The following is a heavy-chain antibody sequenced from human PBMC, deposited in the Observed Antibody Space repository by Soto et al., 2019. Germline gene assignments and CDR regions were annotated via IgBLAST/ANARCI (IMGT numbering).Heavy chain of an antibody. J-gene: IGHJ4*02. CDR2: VFYTGFT. D-gene: IGHD1-20*01. Sequence: LTCAVSGASISGSYYYWAWLRQSPGKGPEWIGSVFYTGFTSYNPSLESRVSVSVDTSKSQFSLKLSAVTAADTAVYYCATSQKGYNWNYFDHWGQGALVTVSS. CDR3: ATSQKGYNWNYFDH. V-gene: IGHV4-39*01. CDR1: GASISGSYYY.